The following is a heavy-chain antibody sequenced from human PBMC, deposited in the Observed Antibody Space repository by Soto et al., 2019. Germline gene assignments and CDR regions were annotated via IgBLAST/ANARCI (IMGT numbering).Heavy chain of an antibody. V-gene: IGHV3-33*01. Sequence: GGSLRLSCAPSGFTFSSYGMHWARQAPGKGLEWVAVIWYDGSNKVYADSVKGRFTISRGNSKNTLYLQMNSLRAEDTAVYYCARDLSGDYGALDTWGQGTMVTVSS. D-gene: IGHD4-17*01. CDR3: ARDLSGDYGALDT. CDR2: IWYDGSNK. CDR1: GFTFSSYG. J-gene: IGHJ3*02.